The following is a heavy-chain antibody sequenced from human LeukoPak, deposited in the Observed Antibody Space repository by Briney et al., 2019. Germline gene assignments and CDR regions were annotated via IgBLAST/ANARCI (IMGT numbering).Heavy chain of an antibody. CDR3: ARGGHLRYGDTQNWFDP. D-gene: IGHD4-17*01. J-gene: IGHJ5*02. CDR2: INPNSGST. CDR1: GYTFTGYY. Sequence: ASVKVSCKASGYTFTGYYMHWVRQAPGQGLEWMGWINPNSGSTRYAQKLQGRVTMTRDTSTTTVYMELSSLRSEDTAVYYCARGGHLRYGDTQNWFDPWGQGTLVTVSS. V-gene: IGHV1-46*04.